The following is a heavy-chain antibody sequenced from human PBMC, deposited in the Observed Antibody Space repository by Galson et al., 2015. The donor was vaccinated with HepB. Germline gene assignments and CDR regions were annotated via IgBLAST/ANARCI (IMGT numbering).Heavy chain of an antibody. CDR1: VFTFSSYA. D-gene: IGHD6-6*01. J-gene: IGHJ4*02. CDR3: AKLPQYSGSRGGDY. Sequence: SLRLSCAASVFTFSSYAMSWVRQAPGKGLEWVSAISGSGGSTYYADSVKGRFTISRDNSKNTLYLQMNSLRAEDTAVYYCAKLPQYSGSRGGDYWGQGTLVTVSS. CDR2: ISGSGGST. V-gene: IGHV3-23*01.